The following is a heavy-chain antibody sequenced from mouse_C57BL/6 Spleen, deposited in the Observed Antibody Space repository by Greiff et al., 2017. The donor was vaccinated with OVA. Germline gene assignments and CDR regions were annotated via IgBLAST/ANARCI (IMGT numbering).Heavy chain of an antibody. CDR3: AREDYSNYVGNY. Sequence: VQLQQPGAELVKPGASVKLSCKASGYTFTSYWMHWVKQRPGQGLEWIGMIHPNSGSTNYNEKFKSKATLTVDKSSSTAYMQLSSLTSEDSAVYYCAREDYSNYVGNYWGQGTSVTVSS. J-gene: IGHJ4*01. V-gene: IGHV1-64*01. CDR1: GYTFTSYW. CDR2: IHPNSGST. D-gene: IGHD2-5*01.